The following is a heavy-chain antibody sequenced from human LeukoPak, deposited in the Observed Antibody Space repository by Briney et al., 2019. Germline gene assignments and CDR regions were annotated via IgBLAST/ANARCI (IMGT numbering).Heavy chain of an antibody. Sequence: PGGSLRLSCAASGFTFSSYSMTWVLQAPGKGLEWVSSISSSSSYIYYADSVKGRFTISRDNAKNSLYLQMNSLRAEDTAVYYCARDTYSSGWFFLDYWGQGTLVTVSS. J-gene: IGHJ4*02. CDR1: GFTFSSYS. V-gene: IGHV3-21*01. D-gene: IGHD6-19*01. CDR3: ARDTYSSGWFFLDY. CDR2: ISSSSSYI.